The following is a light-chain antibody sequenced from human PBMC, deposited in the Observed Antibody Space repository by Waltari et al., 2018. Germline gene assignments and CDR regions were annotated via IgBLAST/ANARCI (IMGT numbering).Light chain of an antibody. CDR1: SSDVGAYNY. J-gene: IGLJ3*02. Sequence: QSALTQPASVSGSPGQSITIPCTGTSSDVGAYNYVSWYQQHPGTAPKLMIYDVSNRPSGVSDRFSGPKSGNTASLTISGLQAEDEAYYYCSSYTSGSTLWVFGGGTKLTVL. CDR2: DVS. CDR3: SSYTSGSTLWV. V-gene: IGLV2-14*03.